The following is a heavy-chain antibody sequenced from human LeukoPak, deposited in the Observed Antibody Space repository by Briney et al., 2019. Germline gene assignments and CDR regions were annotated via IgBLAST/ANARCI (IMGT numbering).Heavy chain of an antibody. CDR3: AKGAEIDH. CDR1: GFNFNNFA. Sequence: GGSLRLYCAASGFNFNNFAMSWVRQAPGKGLEWLSAMTGPADTTYYAESVKGRFTISRDYSKSMVFLQMNSLRVEDTAIYYCAKGAEIDHWGQGTLVTVSS. J-gene: IGHJ4*02. CDR2: MTGPADTT. V-gene: IGHV3-23*01.